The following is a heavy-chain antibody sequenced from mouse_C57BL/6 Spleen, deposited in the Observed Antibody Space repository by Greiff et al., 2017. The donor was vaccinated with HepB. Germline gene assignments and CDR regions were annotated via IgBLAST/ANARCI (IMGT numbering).Heavy chain of an antibody. J-gene: IGHJ2*01. D-gene: IGHD2-4*01. V-gene: IGHV1-4*01. Sequence: VNLVESGAELARPGASVKMSCKASGYTFTSYTMHWVKQRPGQGLEWIGYINPSSGYTKYNQKFKDKATLTADKSSSTAYMQLSSLTSEDSAVYYCARRYLRGDYDTFDYWGQGTTLTVSS. CDR3: ARRYLRGDYDTFDY. CDR1: GYTFTSYT. CDR2: INPSSGYT.